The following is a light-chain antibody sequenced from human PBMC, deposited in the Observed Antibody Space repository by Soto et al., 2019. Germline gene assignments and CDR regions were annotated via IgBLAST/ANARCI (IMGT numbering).Light chain of an antibody. Sequence: QSVLTQPPSASGSPGQSVTISCPGTSSDVGGYNYVSWYQQHPGKAPNLMIYEVSKRPSGVPDRFSGSKSGNTASLTVSGLQAEDEADYYCSSYAGSNNLGVFGGGTKLTVL. J-gene: IGLJ3*02. V-gene: IGLV2-8*01. CDR3: SSYAGSNNLGV. CDR2: EVS. CDR1: SSDVGGYNY.